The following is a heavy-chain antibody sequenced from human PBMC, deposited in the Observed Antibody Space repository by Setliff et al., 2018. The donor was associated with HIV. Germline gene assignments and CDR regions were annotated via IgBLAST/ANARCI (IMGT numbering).Heavy chain of an antibody. CDR1: GGSISSGGYY. J-gene: IGHJ6*02. V-gene: IGHV4-31*03. CDR2: IYYNGRT. CDR3: VRERRRSPLSYGLDV. Sequence: TLSLTCTVSGGSISSGGYYWNWIRQYPVKGLEWIGHIYYNGRTLFNPALGTRLSMSVDTSENQFSLHLNSVTAADTAVYYCVRERRRSPLSYGLDVWGQGTTVTVSS.